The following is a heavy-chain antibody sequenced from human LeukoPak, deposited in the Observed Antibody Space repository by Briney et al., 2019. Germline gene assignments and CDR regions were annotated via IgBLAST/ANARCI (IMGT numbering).Heavy chain of an antibody. CDR2: ISSGSSFI. Sequence: GGSLRLSCAASGFNFGSYAMNWDRQASGKGMEWVSSISSGSSFIYYADSVKGRFTISRDNAKNSLYLQMNSLRAEDTAIYYCARDQGGERWFDPWGQGTLVTVSS. CDR3: ARDQGGERWFDP. V-gene: IGHV3-21*01. J-gene: IGHJ5*02. CDR1: GFNFGSYA. D-gene: IGHD3-16*01.